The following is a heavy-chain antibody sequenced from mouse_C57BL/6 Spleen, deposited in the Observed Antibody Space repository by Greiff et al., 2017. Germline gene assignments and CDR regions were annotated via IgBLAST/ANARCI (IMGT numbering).Heavy chain of an antibody. CDR1: GFTFSSYA. J-gene: IGHJ2*01. CDR2: ISDGGSYT. Sequence: DVKLVESGGGLVKPGGSLKLSCAASGFTFSSYAMSWVRQTPEKRLEWVATISDGGSYTYYPDNVKGRFTISRDNAKNNLYLQMSHLKSEDTAMYYCAREGSNYFDYWGQGTTLTVSS. V-gene: IGHV5-4*01. D-gene: IGHD5-1*01. CDR3: AREGSNYFDY.